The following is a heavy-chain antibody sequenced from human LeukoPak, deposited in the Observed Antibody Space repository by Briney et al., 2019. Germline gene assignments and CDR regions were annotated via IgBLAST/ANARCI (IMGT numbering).Heavy chain of an antibody. Sequence: GGSLRLSCAASGFTFSSYNMNWVRQAPGKGLEWVSSISSSSSYIYYADSVKGRFTISRDNAKNSLYLQMNSLRAEDTAVYYCARSRGYCSGGSCSDNWFDPWGQGTLVTVSS. D-gene: IGHD2-15*01. V-gene: IGHV3-21*01. CDR2: ISSSSSYI. CDR1: GFTFSSYN. CDR3: ARSRGYCSGGSCSDNWFDP. J-gene: IGHJ5*02.